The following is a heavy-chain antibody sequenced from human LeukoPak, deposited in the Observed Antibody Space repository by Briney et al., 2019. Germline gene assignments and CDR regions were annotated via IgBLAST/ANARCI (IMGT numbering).Heavy chain of an antibody. D-gene: IGHD2-21*02. CDR1: GFTFSSYA. J-gene: IGHJ4*02. V-gene: IGHV3-30-3*01. Sequence: GRSLRLSCAASGFTFSSYAMHWVRQAPGKGLEWVAVISYEGSDKYYADSVKGRFTISRDNSKNTLYLQMNSLRAEDTAVYYCAKDALEGTVVTALLDYWGQGTLVTVSS. CDR2: ISYEGSDK. CDR3: AKDALEGTVVTALLDY.